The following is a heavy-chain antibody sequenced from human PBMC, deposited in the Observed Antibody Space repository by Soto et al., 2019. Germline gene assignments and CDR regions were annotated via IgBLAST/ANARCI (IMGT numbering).Heavy chain of an antibody. CDR2: TYSGGST. CDR3: ARDGGHGYNHLYYGMDV. D-gene: IGHD5-12*01. CDR1: GFTVSSNY. V-gene: IGHV3-53*01. Sequence: PGGSLRLSCAASGFTVSSNYMSWVRQAPGKGLEWVSVTYSGGSTYYADSVKGRFTISRDNSKNTLYLQMNSLRAEDTAVYYCARDGGHGYNHLYYGMDVWGQGTTVTVSS. J-gene: IGHJ6*02.